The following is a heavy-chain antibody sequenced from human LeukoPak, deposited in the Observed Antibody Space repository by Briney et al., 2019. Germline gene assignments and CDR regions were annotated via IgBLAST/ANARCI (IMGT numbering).Heavy chain of an antibody. Sequence: GGSLRLSCAASGFTFDDYAMHWVRQAPGKGLEWGSGINWNGVSKGYADSVKGRFTISRDNAKNSLYLQMNSLRPEDTALYYCAKDVDDSRGYYYVFDYWGQGTLVTVSS. CDR1: GFTFDDYA. J-gene: IGHJ4*02. D-gene: IGHD3-22*01. CDR3: AKDVDDSRGYYYVFDY. CDR2: INWNGVSK. V-gene: IGHV3-20*04.